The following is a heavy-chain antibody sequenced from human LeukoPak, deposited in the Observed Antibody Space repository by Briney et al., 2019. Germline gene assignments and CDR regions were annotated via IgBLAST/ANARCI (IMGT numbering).Heavy chain of an antibody. CDR2: IYYSGST. CDR1: GGSISSYY. CDR3: AREGIFGVVRSPVYFDY. J-gene: IGHJ4*02. Sequence: SETLSLTCTVSGGSISSYYWSWIRQPPGKGLEWIGYIYYSGSTNYNPSLKSRVTISVDTSKNQFSLKLSSVTAADTAVYYCAREGIFGVVRSPVYFDYWGQGTLVTVSS. D-gene: IGHD3-3*01. V-gene: IGHV4-59*01.